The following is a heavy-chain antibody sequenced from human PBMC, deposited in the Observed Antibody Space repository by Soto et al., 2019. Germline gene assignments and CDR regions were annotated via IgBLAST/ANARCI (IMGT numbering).Heavy chain of an antibody. CDR1: GGSFSGYY. D-gene: IGHD2-15*01. V-gene: IGHV4-34*01. J-gene: IGHJ4*02. CDR2: INHSGST. Sequence: LSLTCAVYGGSFSGYYWSWIRQPPGKGLEWIGEINHSGSTNYNPSLKSRVTISVDTSKNQFSLRLSSVTAADTAVYYCARGQVVGYYFDYWGQGTLVTVSS. CDR3: ARGQVVGYYFDY.